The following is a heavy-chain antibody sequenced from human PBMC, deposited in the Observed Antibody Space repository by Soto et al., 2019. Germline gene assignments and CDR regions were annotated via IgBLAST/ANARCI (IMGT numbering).Heavy chain of an antibody. D-gene: IGHD5-12*01. CDR3: ASPRLPSGYDQFVY. J-gene: IGHJ4*02. CDR1: GGTFSSYA. V-gene: IGHV1-69*13. CDR2: IIPIFGTA. Sequence: ASVKVSCKASGGTFSSYAISWVRQAPGQGLEWMGGIIPIFGTANYAQKFQGRVTITADESTSTAYMELSSLRSEDTAVYYCASPRLPSGYDQFVYWGQGPLVTVSS.